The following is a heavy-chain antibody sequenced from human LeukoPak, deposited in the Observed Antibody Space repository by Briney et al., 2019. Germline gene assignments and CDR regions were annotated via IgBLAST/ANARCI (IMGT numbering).Heavy chain of an antibody. V-gene: IGHV3-30*02. Sequence: GGSLRLSCAASGFTFNAYAIHWVRQAPGKGLEWVAFIRKDGNNENYADSVKGRFTISRDNAKNTLYLQMNSLGAEDTAVYYCARQIVGATSYWGQGTLVTVSS. CDR1: GFTFNAYA. CDR3: ARQIVGATSY. CDR2: IRKDGNNE. J-gene: IGHJ4*02. D-gene: IGHD1-26*01.